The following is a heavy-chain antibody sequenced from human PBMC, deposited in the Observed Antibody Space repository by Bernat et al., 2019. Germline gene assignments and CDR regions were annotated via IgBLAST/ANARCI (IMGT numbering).Heavy chain of an antibody. CDR1: GDSVSSNSAA. V-gene: IGHV6-1*01. J-gene: IGHJ5*02. CDR3: ARASGEFDYRWGGPSVAWIDP. Sequence: QVQLQQSGPGLVKPSQTLSLTCAISGDSVSSNSAAWNWIRQSPSRGLEWLGRTYYRSKWYTDYAVSVKSRVTINSDTSKNQFSLQLNSVTPEETAVYYCARASGEFDYRWGGPSVAWIDPWGQGTMVTVSS. CDR2: TYYRSKWYT. D-gene: IGHD3-16*01.